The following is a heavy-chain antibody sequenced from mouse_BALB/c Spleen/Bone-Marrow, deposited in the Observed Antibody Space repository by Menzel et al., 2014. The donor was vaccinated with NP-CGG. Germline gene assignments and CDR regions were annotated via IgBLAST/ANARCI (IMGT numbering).Heavy chain of an antibody. CDR1: GFSLTGYG. CDR3: ARSFTTVVATPFDY. D-gene: IGHD1-1*01. V-gene: IGHV2-6-7*01. CDR2: IWGDGST. J-gene: IGHJ2*01. Sequence: QVQLQQSGPGLVAPSQSLSTTCTVSGFSLTGYGVNWVRQPPGKGLEWLGMIWGDGSTDYNSVLKSRLNISKDNSKSQVYLKMNSLQTDDTARYYCARSFTTVVATPFDYWGQGTTLTVSS.